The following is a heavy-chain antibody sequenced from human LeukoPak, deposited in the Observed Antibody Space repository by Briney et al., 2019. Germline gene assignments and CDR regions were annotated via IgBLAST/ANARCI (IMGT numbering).Heavy chain of an antibody. V-gene: IGHV4-31*03. CDR1: GGSISSGGYY. CDR3: ARDLLLGSGSYYNIDY. CDR2: IYYSGST. J-gene: IGHJ4*02. D-gene: IGHD3-10*01. Sequence: SETLSLTCTVSGGSISSGGYYWSWIRQHPGKGLEWIGYIYYSGSTYYNPSLKSRVTISVDTSKNQFSLKLSSVTAADTAMYYCARDLLLGSGSYYNIDYWGQGTLVTVSS.